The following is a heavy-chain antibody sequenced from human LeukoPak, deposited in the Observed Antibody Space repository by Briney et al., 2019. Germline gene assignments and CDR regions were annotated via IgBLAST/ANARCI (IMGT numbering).Heavy chain of an antibody. CDR3: ARDEYDHGDSYYFDY. CDR2: ISYDGSNK. J-gene: IGHJ4*02. Sequence: GRSLRLSCAASGFTFSSYAMHWVRQAPGKGLEWVAVISYDGSNKYYADSVKGRFTISRDNSKNTLYLQMNSLRAEDTAVYYCARDEYDHGDSYYFDYWGQGTLVTVSS. CDR1: GFTFSSYA. D-gene: IGHD4-17*01. V-gene: IGHV3-30*04.